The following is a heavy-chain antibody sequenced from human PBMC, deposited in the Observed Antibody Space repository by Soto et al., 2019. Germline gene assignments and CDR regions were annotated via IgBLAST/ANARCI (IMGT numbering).Heavy chain of an antibody. Sequence: QVQLQESGPALVEPSGTLSLTCTVSGGSITSSNWWSWVRQPPGKGLEWIGEIYHSGSTNYNPSLKSRVTISLDKSKKPFSLKLNSVTAADTAVYYCARGWGIAAAGSDYWGQGTLVTVSS. D-gene: IGHD6-13*01. CDR2: IYHSGST. CDR1: GGSITSSNW. J-gene: IGHJ4*02. V-gene: IGHV4-4*02. CDR3: ARGWGIAAAGSDY.